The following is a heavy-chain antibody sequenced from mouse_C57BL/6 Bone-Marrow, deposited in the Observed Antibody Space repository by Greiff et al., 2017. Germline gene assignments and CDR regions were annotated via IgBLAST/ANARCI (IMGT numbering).Heavy chain of an antibody. CDR1: GFNIKDYY. D-gene: IGHD1-1*01. V-gene: IGHV14-2*01. CDR3: VNYGSSYNYAMDY. J-gene: IGHJ4*01. Sequence: DVKLQESGAELVKPGASVKLSCTASGFNIKDYYMHWVKQRTEQGLEWIGRIDPEDGETKYAPKFQGKATITADKSSNTAYLQLSSLTSEDTAVYYCVNYGSSYNYAMDYWGQGTSVTVSS. CDR2: IDPEDGET.